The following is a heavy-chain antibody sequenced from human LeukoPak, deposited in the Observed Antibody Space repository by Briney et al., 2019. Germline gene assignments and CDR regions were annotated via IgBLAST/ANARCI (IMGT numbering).Heavy chain of an antibody. CDR1: RFTFSSYA. Sequence: GGSLRLSCAASRFTFSSYAMHWVRQAPGKGLEWVAVISYDGSNKYYADSVKGRFTISRDNAKNTLYLQMNSLRPEDTAVYYCARVAGGNSPYYFDYWGQGTLVTVSS. CDR3: ARVAGGNSPYYFDY. CDR2: ISYDGSNK. J-gene: IGHJ4*02. V-gene: IGHV3-30-3*01. D-gene: IGHD4-23*01.